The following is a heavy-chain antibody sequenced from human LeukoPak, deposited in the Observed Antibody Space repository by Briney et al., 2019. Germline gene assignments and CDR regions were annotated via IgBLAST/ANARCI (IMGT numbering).Heavy chain of an antibody. Sequence: GGSLRLSCVASGLPIADFAMHWVRPAPGKGLEWVSLISGDGVSTFYADSVKGRFSISRDNSKNSLYLEMTSLRTEDAAMYYCAKESGKFDYWGQGTLVAVSS. V-gene: IGHV3-43*02. CDR2: ISGDGVST. CDR3: AKESGKFDY. J-gene: IGHJ4*02. CDR1: GLPIADFA.